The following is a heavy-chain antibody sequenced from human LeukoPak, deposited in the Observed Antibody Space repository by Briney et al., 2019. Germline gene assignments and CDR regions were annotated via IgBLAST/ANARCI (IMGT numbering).Heavy chain of an antibody. CDR2: ISAYNGNT. CDR1: GYTFTSYG. J-gene: IGHJ6*03. D-gene: IGHD3-22*01. V-gene: IGHV1-18*01. Sequence: GASVKVSCKASGYTFTSYGISWVRQAPGQGLEWMGWISAYNGNTNYAQKLQGRVTMTTDTSTSTAYMELRSLRSDDTAVYYCARVPPYDSSGYYQRGVAFHYYYYMDVWGKGTTVTISS. CDR3: ARVPPYDSSGYYQRGVAFHYYYYMDV.